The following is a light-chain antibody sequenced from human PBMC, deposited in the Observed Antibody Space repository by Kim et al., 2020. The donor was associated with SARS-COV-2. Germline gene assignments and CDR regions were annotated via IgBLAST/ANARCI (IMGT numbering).Light chain of an antibody. V-gene: IGLV3-21*02. Sequence: PAPTPRVSCGGDTIGIEGVHWYRHQPSPAPVLVLYYNNAPPRGLPKRFCCSTSATTATVTMSSVEARDEADFYYQVRDCSTDHWVFGGGTKLTVL. CDR3: QVRDCSTDHWV. CDR2: YNN. CDR1: TIGIEG. J-gene: IGLJ3*02.